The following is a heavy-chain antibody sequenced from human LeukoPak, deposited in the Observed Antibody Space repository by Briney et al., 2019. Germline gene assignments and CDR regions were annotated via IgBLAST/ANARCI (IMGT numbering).Heavy chain of an antibody. CDR1: GGTFSSYA. CDR3: ARPRSSTSPQYYYFDY. J-gene: IGHJ4*02. V-gene: IGHV1-69*05. D-gene: IGHD2-2*01. Sequence: GASVKVSCKASGGTFSSYAISWVRQAPGQGLEWMGRIIPIFGTANYAQKFQGRVTITTDESTSTAYMELSSLRSEDTAVYYCARPRSSTSPQYYYFDYWGQGTLVTVSS. CDR2: IIPIFGTA.